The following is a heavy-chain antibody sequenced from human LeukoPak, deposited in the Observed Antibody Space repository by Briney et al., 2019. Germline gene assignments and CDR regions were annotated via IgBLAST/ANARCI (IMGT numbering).Heavy chain of an antibody. CDR2: IYPGDSDT. D-gene: IGHD5-18*01. J-gene: IGHJ3*02. V-gene: IGHV5-51*01. Sequence: GEPLKISCKPSGFSFTTYWIGWVRQVPGKGLEWMGVIYPGDSDTRYSPSFQDQVTISADRSISTAFLQWSSLRASDTAVYYCARLAETPMGAAFDIWGQGTMVAVSS. CDR3: ARLAETPMGAAFDI. CDR1: GFSFTTYW.